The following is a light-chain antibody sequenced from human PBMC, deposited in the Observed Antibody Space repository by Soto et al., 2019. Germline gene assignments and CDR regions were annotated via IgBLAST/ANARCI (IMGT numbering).Light chain of an antibody. CDR3: QQYYISPRT. CDR1: QSVSSTY. J-gene: IGKJ1*01. CDR2: GAS. Sequence: EIVLTQSPGTLSLSPGERATLSCRASQSVSSTYLAWYQQKPGQAPRLLIYGASSRATGIPDRFSGSGSGTDFTLTISRLEPEDFAVYHCQQYYISPRTFGQGTKVEVK. V-gene: IGKV3-20*01.